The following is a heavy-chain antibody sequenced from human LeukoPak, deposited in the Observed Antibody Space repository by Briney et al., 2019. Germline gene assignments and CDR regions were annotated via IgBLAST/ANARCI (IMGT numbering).Heavy chain of an antibody. CDR3: AREGRYYYGSGSHSVDAFDI. CDR1: GFTFSDYY. CDR2: ISSSGSTI. V-gene: IGHV3-11*01. Sequence: PGGSLRLSCAASGFTFSDYYMSWIRQAPGKGPEWVSYISSSGSTIYYADSVKGRFTISRDNAKNSLYLQMNSLRAEDTAVYYCAREGRYYYGSGSHSVDAFDIWGQGTMVTVSS. J-gene: IGHJ3*02. D-gene: IGHD3-10*01.